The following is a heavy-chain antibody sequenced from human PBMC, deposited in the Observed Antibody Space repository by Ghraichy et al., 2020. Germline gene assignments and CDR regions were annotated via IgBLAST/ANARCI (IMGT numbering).Heavy chain of an antibody. J-gene: IGHJ5*02. CDR2: ISPGGVT. CDR1: GGSFNTYY. Sequence: SETLSLTCAVSGGSFNTYYWTWIRQPPGKGLEWIGEISPGGVTKYNPSLESRVTISIDTSQNQFFMTLKSLTAADTAVFYCARGRQWLVPPRNNWFDPWGQGNLVTVSS. CDR3: ARGRQWLVPPRNNWFDP. V-gene: IGHV4-34*01. D-gene: IGHD6-19*01.